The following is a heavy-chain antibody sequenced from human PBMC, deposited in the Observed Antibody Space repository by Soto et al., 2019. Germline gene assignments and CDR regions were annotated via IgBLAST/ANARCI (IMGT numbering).Heavy chain of an antibody. J-gene: IGHJ4*02. V-gene: IGHV3-30*18. CDR2: ISYDGSNK. CDR1: GFTFSSYG. Sequence: QVQLVESGGGVVQPGRSLRLSCAASGFTFSSYGMHWVRQAPGKVLAGVAVISYDGSNKYYAASVKGRLTISRDNSKNTLYLQMNSLRAEDTAVYYRAKDRVTAQMDYWGQGTLVNVSS. CDR3: AKDRVTAQMDY. D-gene: IGHD2-21*02.